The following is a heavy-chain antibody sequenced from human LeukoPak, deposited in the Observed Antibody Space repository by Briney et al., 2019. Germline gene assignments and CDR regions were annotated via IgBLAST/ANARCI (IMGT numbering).Heavy chain of an antibody. V-gene: IGHV3-48*03. Sequence: GGSLRLSCAASGFTFSSYEVNWVRQAPGKGLEWVSYISSSGTTIYYADSVKGRFTISRDNAKNSLYLQMNSLRAEDTAVYYCARDLGGNYFDSWGQGTLVTVSS. D-gene: IGHD1-26*01. J-gene: IGHJ4*02. CDR1: GFTFSSYE. CDR2: ISSSGTTI. CDR3: ARDLGGNYFDS.